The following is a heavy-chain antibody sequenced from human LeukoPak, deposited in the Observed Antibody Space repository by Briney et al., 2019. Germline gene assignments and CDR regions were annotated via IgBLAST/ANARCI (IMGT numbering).Heavy chain of an antibody. V-gene: IGHV3-21*01. CDR2: ISSSSSYI. J-gene: IGHJ3*02. CDR1: GFTFSSYS. Sequence: GGSLRLSCAASGFTFSSYSMNWVRQAPGKGLEWVSSISSSSSYIYYADSVKGRFTISRDNAKNSLYLQMNSLRAEDTAVYYCARDRLAGIAVAGPAGAFDIWGQGTMVTVSS. D-gene: IGHD6-19*01. CDR3: ARDRLAGIAVAGPAGAFDI.